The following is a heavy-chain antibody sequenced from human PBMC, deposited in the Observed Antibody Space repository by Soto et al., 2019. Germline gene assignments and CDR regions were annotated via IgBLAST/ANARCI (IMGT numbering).Heavy chain of an antibody. V-gene: IGHV1-18*01. Sequence: ASVKVSCKTSGYTFSNYGINWVRQAPGQGLEWMGWISAYNGNTNFAQKLQGRVSLTTDTSSTTAYMELRSLASDDTAVYYCARDLVPGYTGFSDYWGQGTLVTVSS. CDR3: ARDLVPGYTGFSDY. CDR2: ISAYNGNT. J-gene: IGHJ4*02. CDR1: GYTFSNYG. D-gene: IGHD5-12*01.